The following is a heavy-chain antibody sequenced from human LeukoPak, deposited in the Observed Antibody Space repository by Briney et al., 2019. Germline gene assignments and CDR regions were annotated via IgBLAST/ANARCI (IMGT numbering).Heavy chain of an antibody. V-gene: IGHV3-48*03. J-gene: IGHJ6*04. CDR1: GFTFSRYF. CDR3: AELGITMIGGV. Sequence: GGSLRLSCAASGFTFSRYFLAWVRQAPGKGLEWVSYISSSGSTIYYADSVEGRFTISRDNAKNSLYLQMNSLRAEDTAVYYCAELGITMIGGVWGKGTTVTISS. D-gene: IGHD3-10*02. CDR2: ISSSGSTI.